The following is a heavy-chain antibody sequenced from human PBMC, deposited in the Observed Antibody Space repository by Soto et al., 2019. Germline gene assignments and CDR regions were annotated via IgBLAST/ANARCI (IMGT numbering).Heavy chain of an antibody. J-gene: IGHJ6*02. CDR1: GFIFDDYA. V-gene: IGHV3-9*01. D-gene: IGHD3-10*01. CDR3: AKDRSSSSAYYYYGMDG. CDR2: ISGNSGSV. Sequence: EVQLVESGGGLVQPGRSLRLSCAASGFIFDDYAMHWVRQAPGKGLEWVAVISGNSGSVDYADSVKGRFTISRDNAKNYLYLQTNSLRAEDTALYCCAKDRSSSSAYYYYGMDGWGQGPTFTVSS.